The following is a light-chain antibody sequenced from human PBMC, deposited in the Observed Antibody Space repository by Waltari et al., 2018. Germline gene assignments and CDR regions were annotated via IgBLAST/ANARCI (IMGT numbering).Light chain of an antibody. V-gene: IGKV3-11*01. CDR3: QQRSNPAT. Sequence: EIVLTQSPATLSLSPGERAPLSCRASQSVSSYLAWYQQKPGQAPRLLIYDASNRATGIPARFSGSGSGTDFTLTISSLEPEDFAVYYCQQRSNPATFGQGTKVEIK. CDR1: QSVSSY. J-gene: IGKJ1*01. CDR2: DAS.